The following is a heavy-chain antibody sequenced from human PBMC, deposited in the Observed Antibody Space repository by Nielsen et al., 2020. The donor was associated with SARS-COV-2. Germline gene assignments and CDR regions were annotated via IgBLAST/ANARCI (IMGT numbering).Heavy chain of an antibody. J-gene: IGHJ3*02. CDR2: ISYDGSNK. Sequence: GGSLRLSCAASGFTFSSYAMHWVRQAPGKGLEWVAVISYDGSNKYYADSVKGRFTISRDNSKNTLYLQMNSLRAEDTAVYYCARANYDILTGYSNGAFDIWGQGTMVTVSS. CDR3: ARANYDILTGYSNGAFDI. D-gene: IGHD3-9*01. V-gene: IGHV3-30-3*01. CDR1: GFTFSSYA.